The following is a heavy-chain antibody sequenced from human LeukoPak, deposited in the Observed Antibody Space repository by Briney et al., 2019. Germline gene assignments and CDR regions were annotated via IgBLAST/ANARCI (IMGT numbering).Heavy chain of an antibody. Sequence: SQTLSLTCTVSGGSISSGDYFWTWIRQPAGKGLEWIGRLYTSASTNYNPSLKSRVTFSIDTSKNQFSLKLSSVTAADTAVYYCARRARASYFDYWGQGTLVTVSS. J-gene: IGHJ4*02. CDR3: ARRARASYFDY. V-gene: IGHV4-61*02. CDR2: LYTSAST. CDR1: GGSISSGDYF.